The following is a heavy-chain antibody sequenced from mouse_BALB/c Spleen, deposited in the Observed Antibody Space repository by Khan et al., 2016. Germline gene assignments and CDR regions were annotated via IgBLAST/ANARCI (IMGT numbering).Heavy chain of an antibody. CDR2: IWAGGST. J-gene: IGHJ2*01. CDR3: ARVQFGYYDYFDF. D-gene: IGHD2-3*01. CDR1: GFSLTTCD. Sequence: QVQLKESGPGLVAPSQSLSITCTVSGFSLTTCDIHWVRQPPGKGLKWLGVIWAGGSTNYNSALMSRLSISKDNSKSQVFLKMDGLQTDDTAMYYWARVQFGYYDYFDFWGQGTTLAVSA. V-gene: IGHV2-9*02.